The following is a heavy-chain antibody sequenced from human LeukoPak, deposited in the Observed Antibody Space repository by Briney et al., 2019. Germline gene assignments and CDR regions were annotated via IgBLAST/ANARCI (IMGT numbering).Heavy chain of an antibody. CDR1: GGSIISNSYY. J-gene: IGHJ4*02. D-gene: IGHD6-13*01. CDR2: IYSNGNT. CDR3: ARHDSSWIDY. V-gene: IGHV4-39*01. Sequence: SETLSLTCTVSGGSIISNSYYWGWIRQPPGKGLEWIGNIYSNGNTYYDPSLKSRVTIFVDTSKNQFSLKLTSVTAADTAVYYCARHDSSWIDYWGQGTLVTVAS.